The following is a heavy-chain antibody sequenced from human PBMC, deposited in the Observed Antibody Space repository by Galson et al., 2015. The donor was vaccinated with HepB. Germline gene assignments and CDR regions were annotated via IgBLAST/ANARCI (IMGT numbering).Heavy chain of an antibody. CDR2: ISAYNGNT. D-gene: IGHD2-2*02. J-gene: IGHJ4*02. CDR3: ARDLDIVVVPAAIRRDY. Sequence: QSGAEVKKPGASVKVSCKASGYTFTSYGISWVRQAPGQGLEWMGWISAYNGNTNYAQKLQGRVTMTTDTSTSTAYMELRSLRSDDTAVYYCARDLDIVVVPAAIRRDYWGQGTLVTVSS. CDR1: GYTFTSYG. V-gene: IGHV1-18*01.